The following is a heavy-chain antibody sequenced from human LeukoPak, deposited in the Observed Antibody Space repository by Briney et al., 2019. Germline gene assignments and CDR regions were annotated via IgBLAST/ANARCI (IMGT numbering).Heavy chain of an antibody. V-gene: IGHV4-39*01. CDR3: ASQGYSFPKCYFDY. CDR2: IYYSGSP. CDR1: GGYIRSTGYY. Sequence: SETLSLPCTVSGGYIRSTGYYWRWIRQPPEKGLEWIGPIYYSGSPYYNPSLKSRVNISVDTYKNQFSVELSSVSAADTAVYYCASQGYSFPKCYFDYWGQGTLVTVSS. J-gene: IGHJ4*02. D-gene: IGHD2-2*02.